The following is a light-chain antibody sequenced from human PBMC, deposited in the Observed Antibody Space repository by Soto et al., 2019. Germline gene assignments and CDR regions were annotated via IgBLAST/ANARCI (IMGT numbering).Light chain of an antibody. CDR2: GAS. CDR1: HSVSSN. CDR3: QQYNNWPFT. Sequence: EIVMTQSPATLSVSPGERATLSCRASHSVSSNLAWYQQKPGKAPRLLIFGASTRATGMPARFSCSGSGTEFTLTISSLQSEDFAVYYCQQYNNWPFTFGGGTKVEIK. V-gene: IGKV3-15*01. J-gene: IGKJ4*01.